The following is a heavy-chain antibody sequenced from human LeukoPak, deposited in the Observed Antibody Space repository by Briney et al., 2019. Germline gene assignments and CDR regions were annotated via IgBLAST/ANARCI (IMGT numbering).Heavy chain of an antibody. CDR3: SRRARVGPTIRDN. CDR2: ISTYNGNA. V-gene: IGHV1-18*01. D-gene: IGHD5-24*01. CDR1: GYTFTSYS. Sequence: ASVKVSCKASGYTFTSYSIIWVRQAPGQGLEWMGWISTYNGNANYAQRFQGRVAMTTDTSTRTTHMELRSLTSDDTAVYYCSRRARVGPTIRDNWGQGCLVTV. J-gene: IGHJ4*02.